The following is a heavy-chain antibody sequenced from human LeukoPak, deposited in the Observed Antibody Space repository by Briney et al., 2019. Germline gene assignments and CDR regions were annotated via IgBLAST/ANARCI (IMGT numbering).Heavy chain of an antibody. Sequence: GGSLRLSCAASGFTFSSYGMHWVRQAPGKGLEWVAIISYDGSNQYYADSVKGRFIISRDNSKNTLYLQMSSLRAEDTSVYYCAKGNGHYYFDYWGQGTLVTVSS. D-gene: IGHD1-1*01. CDR3: AKGNGHYYFDY. CDR2: ISYDGSNQ. V-gene: IGHV3-30*18. J-gene: IGHJ4*02. CDR1: GFTFSSYG.